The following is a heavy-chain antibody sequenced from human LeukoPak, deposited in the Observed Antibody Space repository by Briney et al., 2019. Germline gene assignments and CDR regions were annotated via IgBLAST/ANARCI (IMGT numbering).Heavy chain of an antibody. CDR2: IRYDGSNE. J-gene: IGHJ4*02. V-gene: IGHV3-33*01. CDR3: ARSRYNLDY. D-gene: IGHD5-24*01. Sequence: GGSLRLSCAASGFTFSSYDMHWVRQAPGKGPEWVAIIRYDGSNENYAEFVKGRFTTSRDNSKKTLYLQMNSLRAEDTAVYYCARSRYNLDYWGQGTLVTVSS. CDR1: GFTFSSYD.